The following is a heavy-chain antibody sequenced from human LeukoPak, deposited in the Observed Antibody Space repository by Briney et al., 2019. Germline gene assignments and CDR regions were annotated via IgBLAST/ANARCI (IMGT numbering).Heavy chain of an antibody. CDR2: ISGSGGST. V-gene: IGHV3-23*01. D-gene: IGHD2-21*01. J-gene: IGHJ3*01. Sequence: GGSLRLSRAASGFTFSSYAMSWVRQAPGKGLEWVSAISGSGGSTYYADSVKGRFTISRDNSKKTLYLQMNSLRAEDTAVYYCAKGKVNHDGALDAWGQGTLVTVSS. CDR1: GFTFSSYA. CDR3: AKGKVNHDGALDA.